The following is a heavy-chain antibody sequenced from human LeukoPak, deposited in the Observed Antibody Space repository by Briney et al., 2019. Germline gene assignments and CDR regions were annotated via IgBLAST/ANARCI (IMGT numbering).Heavy chain of an antibody. CDR3: AREAGYCSSTSCYYFDY. J-gene: IGHJ4*02. D-gene: IGHD2-2*03. CDR1: GFTFSSYA. CDR2: ISYDGSNK. Sequence: GGSLRLSCAASGFTFSSYAMHWVRQAPGKGLEWVAVISYDGSNKYYADSVKGRFTISRDNSKNTLYLQMNSLRAEDTAVYYCAREAGYCSSTSCYYFDYWGQGTLVTVFS. V-gene: IGHV3-30-3*01.